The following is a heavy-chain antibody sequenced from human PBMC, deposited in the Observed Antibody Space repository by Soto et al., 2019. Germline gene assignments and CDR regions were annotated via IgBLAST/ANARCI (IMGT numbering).Heavy chain of an antibody. V-gene: IGHV3-23*01. Sequence: GGSLRLSCAASGFTFSSYAMSWVRQAPGKGLEWVSAISGSGGSTYYADSVKGRFTISRDNSKNTLYLQMNSLRAEDTAIYYCAKDVKIAVAGGDDSFDIWGQGTMVTVSS. CDR1: GFTFSSYA. D-gene: IGHD6-19*01. CDR2: ISGSGGST. J-gene: IGHJ3*02. CDR3: AKDVKIAVAGGDDSFDI.